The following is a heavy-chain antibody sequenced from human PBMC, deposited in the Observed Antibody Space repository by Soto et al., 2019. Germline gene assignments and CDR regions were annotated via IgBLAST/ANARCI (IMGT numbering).Heavy chain of an antibody. Sequence: ASVKVSCKASGYTFTSYGISWVRQAPGQGLEWMGWINANSGNTNYAQKLQGWVTMTRDTSTSTAYMELSRLRSDDTAVYYCARVGVLKNSGWYSDYYYGMDVWGQGTTVTVSS. D-gene: IGHD6-19*01. J-gene: IGHJ6*02. CDR2: INANSGNT. V-gene: IGHV1-18*01. CDR3: ARVGVLKNSGWYSDYYYGMDV. CDR1: GYTFTSYG.